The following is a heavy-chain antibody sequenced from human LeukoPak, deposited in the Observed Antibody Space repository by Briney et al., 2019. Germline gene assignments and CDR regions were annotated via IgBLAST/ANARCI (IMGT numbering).Heavy chain of an antibody. D-gene: IGHD2-15*01. V-gene: IGHV1-69*13. CDR2: IIPIFGTA. Sequence: ASVKVSCKASGGTFSSYAISWVRQAPGQGLEWMGGIIPIFGTANYAQKFQGRVTITADESTSTAYMEQSSLRSEDTAVYYCASGGVVVVVAATPDLQYYYYYGMDVWGKGTTVTVSS. CDR1: GGTFSSYA. J-gene: IGHJ6*04. CDR3: ASGGVVVVVAATPDLQYYYYYGMDV.